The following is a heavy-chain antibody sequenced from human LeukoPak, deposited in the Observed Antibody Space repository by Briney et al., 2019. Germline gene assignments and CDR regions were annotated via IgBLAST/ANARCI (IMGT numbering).Heavy chain of an antibody. V-gene: IGHV3-7*01. CDR2: IKQDGSEK. J-gene: IGHJ4*02. CDR3: ARRRYCTNGGCYFDY. Sequence: PGGSLSLSCAASGLTFSTYWMSWVRQAPGKGLEWVANIKQDGSEKYYVNSVKGRFAISRDNAKSSLYLRMNSLRAEDTAVYYCARRRYCTNGGCYFDYWGQGTLVTVSS. CDR1: GLTFSTYW. D-gene: IGHD2-8*01.